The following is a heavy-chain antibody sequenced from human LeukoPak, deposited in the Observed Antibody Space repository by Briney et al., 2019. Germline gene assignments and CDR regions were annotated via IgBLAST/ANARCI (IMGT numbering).Heavy chain of an antibody. CDR1: GFTFSGST. D-gene: IGHD3-10*02. Sequence: GGSLRLSCAASGFTFSGSTMNWVRQAPGKGLEWVSFISSSGSTIYYADSVKGRFTISRDNAKNSLYLQMNSLRAEDTAVYYCAELGITMIGGVWGKGTTVTISS. J-gene: IGHJ6*04. CDR2: ISSSGSTI. V-gene: IGHV3-48*04. CDR3: AELGITMIGGV.